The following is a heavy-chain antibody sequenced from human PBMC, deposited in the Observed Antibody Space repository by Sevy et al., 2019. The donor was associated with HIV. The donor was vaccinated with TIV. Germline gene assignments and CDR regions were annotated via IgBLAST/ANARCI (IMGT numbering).Heavy chain of an antibody. D-gene: IGHD3-10*01. V-gene: IGHV3-73*01. CDR2: IRSKANSYAT. CDR3: TSHGSGSYFSRDY. J-gene: IGHJ4*02. CDR1: GFTFSGSA. Sequence: GGSLRLSCAASGFTFSGSAMHWVRQASGKGLEWVGRIRSKANSYATAYAASVKGRFTISRDDSKNTAYLQMNSLKTEETAVYYCTSHGSGSYFSRDYWGQGTLVTVSS.